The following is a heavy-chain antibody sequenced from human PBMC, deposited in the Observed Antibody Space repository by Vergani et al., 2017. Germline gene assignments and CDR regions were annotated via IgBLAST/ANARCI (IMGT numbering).Heavy chain of an antibody. V-gene: IGHV3-48*03. CDR1: GFTFSSYE. J-gene: IGHJ6*02. Sequence: EVQLVESGGGLVQPGGSLRLSCAASGFTFSSYEMNWVRQAPGKGLEWVSYISSSSSTIYYADSVKGRFTISRDNAKNSLYLQMNSLRAEDTAVYYCARVGIWDYGDYVADYYYYGMDVWGQGTTVTVSS. CDR2: ISSSSSTI. CDR3: ARVGIWDYGDYVADYYYYGMDV. D-gene: IGHD4-17*01.